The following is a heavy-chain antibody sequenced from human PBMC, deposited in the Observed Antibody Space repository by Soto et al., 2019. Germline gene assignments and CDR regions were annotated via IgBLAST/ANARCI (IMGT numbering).Heavy chain of an antibody. Sequence: QVQLVQSGAEVKKPGSSVKVSCKASGGTFSNFAISWVRQAPGQGLEWMGAIIPTFASPYYAQRFQGRISITADASTTTAFMEVSSLRSDDTAVYFCARDRVMWGNSYYYGMDVWGQGTTVTVSS. V-gene: IGHV1-69*12. CDR3: ARDRVMWGNSYYYGMDV. J-gene: IGHJ6*02. CDR2: IIPTFASP. D-gene: IGHD1-26*01. CDR1: GGTFSNFA.